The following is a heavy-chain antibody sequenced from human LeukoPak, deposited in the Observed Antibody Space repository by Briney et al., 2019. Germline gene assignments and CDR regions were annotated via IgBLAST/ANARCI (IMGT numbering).Heavy chain of an antibody. CDR3: ATDGMVRGPDAWFGS. CDR2: IYTRGST. V-gene: IGHV4-61*02. CDR1: GGSISSGRYY. J-gene: IGHJ5*01. Sequence: ASETLSLTCTVSGGSISSGRYYWSWIRQPAGKGLEWIGRIYTRGSTNYNPSLKSRVTMSVDTSKNQFSLKLSSVTAADTAVYYCATDGMVRGPDAWFGSWGQGTLVTVSS. D-gene: IGHD3-10*01.